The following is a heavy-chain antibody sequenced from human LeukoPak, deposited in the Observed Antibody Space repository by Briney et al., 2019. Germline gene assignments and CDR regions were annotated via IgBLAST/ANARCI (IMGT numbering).Heavy chain of an antibody. CDR2: IWYDGSNK. CDR1: GFAFSSYG. Sequence: PGRSLRLSCAASGFAFSSYGMHGVRQAPGKGLEWVAVIWYDGSNKYYADSVKGRFTISRDNSKNTLYLQMNSLRADATAVHYCAREAIDGYNPNAFDSWGQGTLVTVSS. D-gene: IGHD5-24*01. J-gene: IGHJ4*02. V-gene: IGHV3-33*01. CDR3: AREAIDGYNPNAFDS.